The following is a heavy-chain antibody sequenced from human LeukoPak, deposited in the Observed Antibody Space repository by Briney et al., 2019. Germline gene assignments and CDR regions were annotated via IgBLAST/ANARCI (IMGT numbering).Heavy chain of an antibody. Sequence: PSETLSLTCTVSGGSISSYYWSWIRQPPGKGLEWIGYIYYSGSTNYNPSLKSRVSISVDTSKNHISLKLSSVTTADTAVYYCARHDPRAAAGTFDPWGQGTLVTVSS. D-gene: IGHD6-13*01. CDR2: IYYSGST. CDR3: ARHDPRAAAGTFDP. V-gene: IGHV4-59*08. J-gene: IGHJ5*02. CDR1: GGSISSYY.